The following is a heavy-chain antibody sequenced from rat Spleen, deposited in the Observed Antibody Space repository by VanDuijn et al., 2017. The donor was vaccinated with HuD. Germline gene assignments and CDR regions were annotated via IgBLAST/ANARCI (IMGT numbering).Heavy chain of an antibody. CDR2: ISTSGGST. D-gene: IGHD1-12*03. V-gene: IGHV5-46*01. CDR3: TRGGNYYDGYLYFDY. Sequence: EVQLVESGGGLVQPGRSMKLSCAASGFTFSSFPMAWVRQAPTKGLEWVATISTSGGSTYYRDSVKGRFAISRDNAKSTLYLQMNSLRSEDTATYYCTRGGNYYDGYLYFDYWGQGVMVTGSS. J-gene: IGHJ2*01. CDR1: GFTFSSFP.